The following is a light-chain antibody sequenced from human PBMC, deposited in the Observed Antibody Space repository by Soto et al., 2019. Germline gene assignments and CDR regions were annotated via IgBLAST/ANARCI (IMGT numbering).Light chain of an antibody. J-gene: IGKJ4*01. CDR2: GAS. CDR3: QQYNDWPPA. V-gene: IGKV3-15*01. CDR1: QSVSSK. Sequence: VMTQSPATLSLSPWERATLSCRASQSVSSKLVWYQQKPGQAPRFPIYGASTRATGIPARFRGSGSGTEFTLTIDSLQSEDFAVYYCQQYNDWPPAFGGGTKVDIK.